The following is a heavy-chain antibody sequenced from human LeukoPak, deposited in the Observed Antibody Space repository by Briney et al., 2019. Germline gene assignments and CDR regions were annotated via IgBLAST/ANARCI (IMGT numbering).Heavy chain of an antibody. D-gene: IGHD4-17*01. CDR3: AKGMTTVTTRFYYYYSMDV. Sequence: GGSLRLSCVASGFTFSTYAMSWVRQAPGRGLEWASGISGSDGNTYYTDSVKGRFTISRDNSKNTLHLQMNNLRAEDTARYYCAKGMTTVTTRFYYYYSMDVWGKGTTVTVSS. V-gene: IGHV3-23*01. CDR2: ISGSDGNT. CDR1: GFTFSTYA. J-gene: IGHJ6*03.